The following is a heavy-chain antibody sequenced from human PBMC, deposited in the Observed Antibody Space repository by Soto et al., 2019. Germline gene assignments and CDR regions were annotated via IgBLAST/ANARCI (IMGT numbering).Heavy chain of an antibody. Sequence: QVQLQQWGAGLLKPSETLSLTCGVYGGSFCEYFWSWIRQPPGKGLEWIGEINHSGSTHYNPCLKSVDTRYADRSKGKCSLTLYNVTAADTAVYYGARDGYHYGSFDYWGHGALFTVFS. V-gene: IGHV4-34*01. CDR2: INHSGST. J-gene: IGHJ4*01. CDR1: GGSFCEYF. CDR3: ARDGYHYGSFDY. D-gene: IGHD5-18*01.